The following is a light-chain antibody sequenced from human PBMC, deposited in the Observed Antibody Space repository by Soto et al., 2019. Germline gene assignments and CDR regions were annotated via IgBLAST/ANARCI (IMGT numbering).Light chain of an antibody. Sequence: QSVLTQPPAVSGAPGQRVTISCTGNNSNLGAGYDVHWYQQLPGAAPKLVIFGNRNRPSGVPERFSGSKSGTSASLAITGLQAEDEADYYCQAYDYSLTAFVCGGGTKLTVL. CDR1: NSNLGAGYD. J-gene: IGLJ3*02. CDR2: GNR. V-gene: IGLV1-40*01. CDR3: QAYDYSLTAFV.